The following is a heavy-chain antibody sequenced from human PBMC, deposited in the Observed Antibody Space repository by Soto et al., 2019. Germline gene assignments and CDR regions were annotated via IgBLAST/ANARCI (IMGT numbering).Heavy chain of an antibody. CDR3: ARVGYCSGGSCYYFDY. V-gene: IGHV4-30-2*01. Sequence: TLSLTCAVSGGSISSGGYSWSWIRQPPGKGQEWIGYIYHSGSTYYNPSLKSRVTISVDRSKNQFSLKLSSVTAADTAVYYCARVGYCSGGSCYYFDYWGQGTLVTVSS. D-gene: IGHD2-15*01. CDR2: IYHSGST. J-gene: IGHJ4*02. CDR1: GGSISSGGYS.